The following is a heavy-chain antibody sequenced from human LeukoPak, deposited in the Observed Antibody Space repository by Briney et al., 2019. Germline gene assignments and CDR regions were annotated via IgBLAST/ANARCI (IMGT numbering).Heavy chain of an antibody. CDR3: ARDQSSGALPD. Sequence: ASVKVSCKASGYTFTGYYMHWVRQAPAQGLEWMGWINAISGGKNYEQKFQGRVTMTREMSIRPAYMELSRLRSEDRAVYYCARDQSSGALPDWGQGNLVTVFS. J-gene: IGHJ4*02. D-gene: IGHD6-19*01. V-gene: IGHV1-2*02. CDR2: INAISGGK. CDR1: GYTFTGYY.